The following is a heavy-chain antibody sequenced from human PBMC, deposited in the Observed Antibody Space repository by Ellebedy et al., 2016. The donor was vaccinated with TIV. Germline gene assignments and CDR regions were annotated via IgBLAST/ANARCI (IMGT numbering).Heavy chain of an antibody. Sequence: SETLSLTCTVSGGSIGSSKFYWGWIRQPPGQGLEWIGSIFYSGSTYYNPSLERRATISLDTSKNRFSLKLSAVTAADTAIYYCAREGFIGSYSSSICYFDNWGQGTLVTVSS. CDR3: AREGFIGSYSSSICYFDN. V-gene: IGHV4-39*07. CDR1: GGSIGSSKFY. J-gene: IGHJ4*02. CDR2: IFYSGST. D-gene: IGHD2-21*01.